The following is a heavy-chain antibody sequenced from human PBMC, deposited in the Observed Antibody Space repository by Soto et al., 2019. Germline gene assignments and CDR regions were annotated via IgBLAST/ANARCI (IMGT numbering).Heavy chain of an antibody. V-gene: IGHV1-69*12. CDR1: GGTFSSYA. D-gene: IGHD2-15*01. CDR2: IIPIFGTA. J-gene: IGHJ6*02. Sequence: QVQLVQSGAEVKKPGSSVKVSCKASGGTFSSYAISWVRQAPGQGLEWMGGIIPIFGTANYAQKFQGRVTITEDESPSTAYMERSSLRSEDTAVYYCARNGGNPEDYYYYGMDVWGQGTTVTVSS. CDR3: ARNGGNPEDYYYYGMDV.